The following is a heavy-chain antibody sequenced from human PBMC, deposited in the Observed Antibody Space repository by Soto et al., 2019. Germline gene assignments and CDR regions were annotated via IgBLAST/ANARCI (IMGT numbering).Heavy chain of an antibody. CDR3: AKLPAAQSYFDF. CDR1: GFTFITYA. J-gene: IGHJ4*02. CDR2: ISGSGGST. V-gene: IGHV3-23*01. D-gene: IGHD2-2*01. Sequence: GGSLRLSCAASGFTFITYAMSWVRQAPGKWLEWVSIISGSGGSTYYPDSVKGRFTISRDNSKNTLYLQMNSLRADDTAVYYCAKLPAAQSYFDFWGQGTLVTVSS.